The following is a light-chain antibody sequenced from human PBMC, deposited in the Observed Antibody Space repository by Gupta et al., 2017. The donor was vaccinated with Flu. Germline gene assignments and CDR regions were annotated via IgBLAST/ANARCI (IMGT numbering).Light chain of an antibody. CDR1: SSNIGGNT. Sequence: QSMLTHAPSASGTPGQRVTISCSGSSSNIGGNTVNWYQQLPGAAPKLLIYGHNQRPSGVPDRFSGSKSGTSASLAISGLQSEDEADYYCAAWDDSLNGVVFGGGTKLTVL. CDR3: AAWDDSLNGVV. CDR2: GHN. J-gene: IGLJ2*01. V-gene: IGLV1-44*01.